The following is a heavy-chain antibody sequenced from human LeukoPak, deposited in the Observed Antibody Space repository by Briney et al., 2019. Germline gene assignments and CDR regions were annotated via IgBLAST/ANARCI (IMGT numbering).Heavy chain of an antibody. CDR2: IIPIFGTA. J-gene: IGHJ4*02. CDR1: GGTFSSYA. CDR3: ARDDYYDSSGLGY. V-gene: IGHV1-69*06. D-gene: IGHD3-22*01. Sequence: SVKVSCKASGGTFSSYAISWVRQAPGQGLEWMGGIIPIFGTANYAQKFQGRVTITADKSTSTAYMELRSLRSDDTAVYYCARDDYYDSSGLGYWGQGTLVTVSS.